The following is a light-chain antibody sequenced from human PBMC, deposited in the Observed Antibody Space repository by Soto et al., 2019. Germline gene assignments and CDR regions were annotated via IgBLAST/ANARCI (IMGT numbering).Light chain of an antibody. CDR2: EVS. Sequence: DMVMTKSPLFLSFTPGQPASISCRSIQSLLHSNGKTISYGYLQKPGQPPQLLISEVSSRFSGVPERFSGSGSGTDFTLKISRVEAEDVGVYFCMQSIQLPRTFGQGTKVEIK. J-gene: IGKJ1*01. V-gene: IGKV2D-29*01. CDR3: MQSIQLPRT. CDR1: QSLLHSNGKTI.